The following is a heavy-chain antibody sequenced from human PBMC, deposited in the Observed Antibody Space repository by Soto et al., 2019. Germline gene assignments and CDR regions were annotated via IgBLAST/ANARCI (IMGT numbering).Heavy chain of an antibody. Sequence: QVQLVESGGGVVQPGRSLRLSCAASGFTFSSYAMHWVRQAPGKGLEWVAVISYDGSNKYYADSVKGRFTISRDNSKNTLYLQMNSLRAEDTAVYYCVRDLGYCSGGSCFYYYGMDVWGQGTTVTVSS. V-gene: IGHV3-30-3*01. J-gene: IGHJ6*02. CDR2: ISYDGSNK. CDR1: GFTFSSYA. CDR3: VRDLGYCSGGSCFYYYGMDV. D-gene: IGHD2-15*01.